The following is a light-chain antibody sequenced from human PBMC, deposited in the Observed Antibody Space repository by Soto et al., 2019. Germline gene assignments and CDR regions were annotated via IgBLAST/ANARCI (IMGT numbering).Light chain of an antibody. V-gene: IGLV2-14*01. CDR1: STDVGAYNY. Sequence: QSALTQPASVSGSPGQSITISCTGSSTDVGAYNYVSWYQQYPGQAPNLLIYEVSRRPSGFSHRFSGSKSVNTASLTISGLQAEDEAHYYCNSYAGSDNLAFGGGTKLTVL. CDR3: NSYAGSDNLA. CDR2: EVS. J-gene: IGLJ2*01.